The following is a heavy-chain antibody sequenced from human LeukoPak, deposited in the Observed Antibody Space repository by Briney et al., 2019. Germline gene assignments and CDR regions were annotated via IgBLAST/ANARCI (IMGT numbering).Heavy chain of an antibody. D-gene: IGHD3-22*01. J-gene: IGHJ4*02. V-gene: IGHV3-21*01. CDR3: ARARPKYYYDSSGYYF. CDR2: ISRTSSYI. Sequence: GGSLRLSCEASGFTFSNYTINWVRQPPGKRPEWVSAISRTSSYIYYADSVKGRFVISRDNAKNSLYLQMNSLRAEGTAVYYCARARPKYYYDSSGYYFWGQGTLVTVSS. CDR1: GFTFSNYT.